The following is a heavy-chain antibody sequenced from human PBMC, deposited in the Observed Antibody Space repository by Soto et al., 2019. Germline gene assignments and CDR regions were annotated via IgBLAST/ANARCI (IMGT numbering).Heavy chain of an antibody. V-gene: IGHV3-23*01. J-gene: IGHJ4*02. CDR3: AKPYSSSWYGSFDY. CDR2: ISGSGDNT. Sequence: ESVGGLVQPGGSLRLSCAASGFTVSSYAMSWVRQAPGKGLEWVSTISGSGDNTFYADSVKGRFTISRDNSKNTLYLPMSSLSAEDTAVYYCAKPYSSSWYGSFDYWGQGTLVTVSS. D-gene: IGHD6-13*01. CDR1: GFTVSSYA.